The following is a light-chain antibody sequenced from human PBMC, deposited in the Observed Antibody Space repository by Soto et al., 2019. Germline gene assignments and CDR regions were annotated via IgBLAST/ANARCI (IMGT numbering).Light chain of an antibody. CDR1: SSNIGAGYD. CDR2: GNS. J-gene: IGLJ2*01. V-gene: IGLV1-40*01. CDR3: QSYDSSLSGSV. Sequence: QSVLTQPPSVSGAPGQRVTFSCTGSSSNIGAGYDVHWYQQLPGTAPKLLIYGNSNRPSGVPDRFSGSKSGTSASLAITGLQAEDEADYYFQSYDSSLSGSVFGGGTKLTVL.